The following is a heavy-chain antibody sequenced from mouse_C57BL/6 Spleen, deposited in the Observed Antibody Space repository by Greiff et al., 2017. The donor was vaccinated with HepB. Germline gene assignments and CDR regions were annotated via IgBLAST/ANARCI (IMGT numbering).Heavy chain of an antibody. J-gene: IGHJ2*01. CDR3: ARGGIYCNVDY. CDR1: GYSITSGYY. CDR2: ISYDGSN. V-gene: IGHV3-6*01. Sequence: EVKLMESGPGLVKPSQSLSLTCSVTGYSITSGYYWNWIRQFPGNKLEWMGYISYDGSNNYNPSLKNRISITRDTSKNQFFLKLNSVTTEDTATYYCARGGIYCNVDYWGQGTTLTVSS. D-gene: IGHD2-1*01.